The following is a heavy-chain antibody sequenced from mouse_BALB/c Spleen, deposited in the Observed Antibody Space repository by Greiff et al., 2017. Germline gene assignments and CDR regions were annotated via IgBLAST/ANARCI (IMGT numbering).Heavy chain of an antibody. V-gene: IGHV14-3*02. Sequence: EVQLQQSGAELVKPGASVKLSCTASGFNIKDTYMHWVKQRPEQGLEWIGRIDPANGNTKYDPKFQGKATITADTSSNTAYLQLSSLTSEDTAVYYCARDGSSLYYFDYWGQGTTLTVSS. CDR1: GFNIKDTY. CDR2: IDPANGNT. CDR3: ARDGSSLYYFDY. D-gene: IGHD1-1*01. J-gene: IGHJ2*01.